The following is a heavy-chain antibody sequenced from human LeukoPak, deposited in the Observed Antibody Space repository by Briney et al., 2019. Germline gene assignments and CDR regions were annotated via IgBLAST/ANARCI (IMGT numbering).Heavy chain of an antibody. D-gene: IGHD5-24*01. Sequence: PSETLSLTCTVSGGSISSGDYYWSWIRQPPGKGLEWIGYIYYSGSTYYNPSLKSRVTISVDKSKNQFSLKLSSVTAADTAVYFCARPLLDVDGYSNSNWLDPWGQGTLVTVSS. CDR2: IYYSGST. CDR1: GGSISSGDYY. J-gene: IGHJ5*02. V-gene: IGHV4-30-4*01. CDR3: ARPLLDVDGYSNSNWLDP.